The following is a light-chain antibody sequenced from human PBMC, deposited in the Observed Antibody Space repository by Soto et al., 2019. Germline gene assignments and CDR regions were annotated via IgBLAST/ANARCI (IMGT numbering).Light chain of an antibody. CDR1: QSVTTH. Sequence: EIVLTQSPATLSSPLGERATLSCRASQSVTTHLAWYQQKPGQAPRLIIYDAPNRATGIPARFSGSGSGTEFTLTISSLQSEDFAVYYCQQYQQWPTITFGQRTRLEIK. CDR2: DAP. CDR3: QQYQQWPTIT. J-gene: IGKJ5*01. V-gene: IGKV3-11*01.